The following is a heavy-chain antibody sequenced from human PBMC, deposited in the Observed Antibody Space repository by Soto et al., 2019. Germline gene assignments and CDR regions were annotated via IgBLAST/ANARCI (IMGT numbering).Heavy chain of an antibody. CDR3: AREPPLYDYVWGSYLPYYYGMDV. D-gene: IGHD3-16*02. CDR1: GGSISSSNW. V-gene: IGHV4-4*02. J-gene: IGHJ6*02. CDR2: IYHSGST. Sequence: QVQLQESGPGLVKPSGTLSLTCAVSGGSISSSNWWSWVRQPPGKGLEWIGEIYHSGSTNYNPSLKSRVTISVDTSTNQFSLKLSSVTAADTAVYYCAREPPLYDYVWGSYLPYYYGMDVWGQGTTVTVSS.